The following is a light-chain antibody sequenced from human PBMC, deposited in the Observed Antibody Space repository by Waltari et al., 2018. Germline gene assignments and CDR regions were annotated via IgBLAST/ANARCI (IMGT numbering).Light chain of an antibody. CDR2: EGS. CDR1: SSAVGSYNL. Sequence: QSALTQPASVSGPPGQSITISCTGTSSAVGSYNLVSWYQQHPGKAPKLMIYEGSKRPSGVSNRFSGSKSGNTASLTISGLQAEDEADYYCCSYAGSVVFGGGTKLTVL. V-gene: IGLV2-23*01. CDR3: CSYAGSVV. J-gene: IGLJ2*01.